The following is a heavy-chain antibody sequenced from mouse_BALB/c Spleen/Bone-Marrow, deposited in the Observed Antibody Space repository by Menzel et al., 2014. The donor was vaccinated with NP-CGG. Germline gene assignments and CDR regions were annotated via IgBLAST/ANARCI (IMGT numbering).Heavy chain of an antibody. CDR1: GYAFTNYL. CDR3: ARNANWLFAY. D-gene: IGHD4-1*01. V-gene: IGHV1-54*01. Sequence: VQLQQSGTELVRPGTSVKVSCKASGYAFTNYLIEWVKPRPGQGLEWIGVINPGSGDTSYNEKFRGKATLTADKSSSTAYMQLRSLTSDDSAVYFCARNANWLFAYWGQGTLVTVSA. J-gene: IGHJ3*01. CDR2: INPGSGDT.